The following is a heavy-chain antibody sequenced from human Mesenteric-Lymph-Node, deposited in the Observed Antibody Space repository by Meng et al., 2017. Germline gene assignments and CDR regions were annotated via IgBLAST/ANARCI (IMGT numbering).Heavy chain of an antibody. CDR1: GYSISSGYY. V-gene: IGHV4-38-2*01. J-gene: IGHJ4*02. CDR3: ARASLHRGYSYGSWVGYNFDY. CDR2: IYHSGST. Sequence: SETLSLTCAVSGYSISSGYYWGWIRQPPGKGLEWIGSIYHSGSTYYNPSLTSRVTISVDTSKNQFSLKLSSVTAADTAVYYCARASLHRGYSYGSWVGYNFDYWGQGTLVTVSS. D-gene: IGHD5-18*01.